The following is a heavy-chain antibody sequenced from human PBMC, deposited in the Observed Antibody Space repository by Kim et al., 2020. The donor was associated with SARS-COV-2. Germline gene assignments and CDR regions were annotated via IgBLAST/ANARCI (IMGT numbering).Heavy chain of an antibody. Sequence: SETLSLTCTVSGGSISSYYWSWIRQPPRKGLEWIGYMYYSGSTNYNLSLKSRVTISVDTSKNQFSLKLSSVTAADTAVYYCARDSSGWYQDPFDIWGQGTMVTVSS. D-gene: IGHD6-19*01. CDR2: MYYSGST. CDR1: GGSISSYY. CDR3: ARDSSGWYQDPFDI. V-gene: IGHV4-59*01. J-gene: IGHJ3*02.